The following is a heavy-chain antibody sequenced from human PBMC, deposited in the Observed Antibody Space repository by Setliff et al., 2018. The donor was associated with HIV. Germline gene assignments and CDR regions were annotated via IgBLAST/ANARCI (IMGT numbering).Heavy chain of an antibody. D-gene: IGHD4-17*01. CDR1: RGSISRYY. CDR2: IYYTGTT. Sequence: PSETLSLTCTVSRGSISRYYWSWIRQPPGKGLEWIGYIYYTGTTKYNPSLKSRVTMSVDTSKNQLSLKLSPLTAADTAVYYCARDRPPSTVDMLGAFDRWGQGTMVTVSS. CDR3: ARDRPPSTVDMLGAFDR. V-gene: IGHV4-59*01. J-gene: IGHJ3*02.